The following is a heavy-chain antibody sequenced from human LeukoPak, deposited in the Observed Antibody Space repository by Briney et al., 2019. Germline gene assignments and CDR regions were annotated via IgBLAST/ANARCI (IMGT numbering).Heavy chain of an antibody. Sequence: GGSLRLSCAASGLTFSSYAMSWVRQAPGKGLEWVSAISGSGGSTYYADSVKGRFTISRDNSKNTLYLQMNSLRAEDTAVYYCAKGYYGSGSYYLFDYWGQGTLVTVSS. D-gene: IGHD3-10*01. J-gene: IGHJ4*02. V-gene: IGHV3-23*01. CDR2: ISGSGGST. CDR3: AKGYYGSGSYYLFDY. CDR1: GLTFSSYA.